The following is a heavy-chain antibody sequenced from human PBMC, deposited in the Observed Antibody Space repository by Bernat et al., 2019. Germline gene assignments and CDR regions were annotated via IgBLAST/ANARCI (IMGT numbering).Heavy chain of an antibody. J-gene: IGHJ3*02. CDR1: GFTFSSYS. V-gene: IGHV3-21*01. CDR2: ITSSSSYI. Sequence: EVQLVESGGGLVKPGGSLRLSCAASGFTFSSYSMNWVRQAPGKGLEWVSSITSSSSYIYYADSVKGRFTISRDNAKSSLYLQMNSLRAEDTAVYYCARSEVIYLDACDIWGQGTMVTVSS. CDR3: ARSEVIYLDACDI. D-gene: IGHD3-22*01.